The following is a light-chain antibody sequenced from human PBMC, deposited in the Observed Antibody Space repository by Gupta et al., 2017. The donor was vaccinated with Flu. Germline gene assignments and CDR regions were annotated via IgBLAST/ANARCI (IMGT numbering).Light chain of an antibody. J-gene: IGKJ1*01. CDR1: QSLVYSDGNIY. CDR2: KGS. V-gene: IGKV2-30*01. Sequence: DFVMTQSPLSLPVTLGQPASITCRSRQSLVYSDGNIYLHWFHLRPGQSPRRLIYKGSVRDSGVPDRYSGSGSGTYFTLKISRVEAEAVGVYYCVQGERWPRAFSQGTMVEIK. CDR3: VQGERWPRA.